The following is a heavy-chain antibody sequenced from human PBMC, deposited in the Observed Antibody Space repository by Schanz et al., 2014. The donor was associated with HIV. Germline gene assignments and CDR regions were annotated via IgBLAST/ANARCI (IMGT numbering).Heavy chain of an antibody. CDR3: ARDPDNSDYYPHFFDS. J-gene: IGHJ4*02. D-gene: IGHD3-22*01. V-gene: IGHV3-48*02. CDR2: ISGSGSSK. Sequence: EVRLVESGGGVVQPGGSLRLSCVASGFIFNTQRLNWVRQAPGKGLEWISYISGSGSSKYYANSVKGRFTISRDTAKNSLYLQMDSLRDEDTAVYYCARDPDNSDYYPHFFDSWGQGTLVTVSS. CDR1: GFIFNTQR.